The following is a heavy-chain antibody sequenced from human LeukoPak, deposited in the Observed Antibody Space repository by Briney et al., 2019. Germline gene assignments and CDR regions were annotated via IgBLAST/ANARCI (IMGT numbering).Heavy chain of an antibody. D-gene: IGHD2-2*01. V-gene: IGHV1-18*01. CDR3: ARFLVRAPQYQLLSDYYYYYGMDV. CDR2: ISAYNGNT. J-gene: IGHJ6*02. CDR1: GYTFTSYG. Sequence: GASAKVSCKASGYTFTSYGISWVRQAPGQGLEWMGWISAYNGNTNYAQKLQGRVTMTTDTSTSTAYMELRSLRSDDTAVYYCARFLVRAPQYQLLSDYYYYYGMDVWGQGTTVTVSS.